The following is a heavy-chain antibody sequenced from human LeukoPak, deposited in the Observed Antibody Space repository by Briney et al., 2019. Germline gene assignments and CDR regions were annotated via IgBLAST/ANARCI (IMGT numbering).Heavy chain of an antibody. V-gene: IGHV1-24*01. Sequence: ASVKVSCKVSGYTLTELSMHWVRQAPGKGLEWMGGFDPEDGETIYAQKFQGRVTMTEDTSTDTAYMELSSLRSEDTAVYYCATDPPLRGYSGYDWDYWGQGTLVTVSS. CDR1: GYTLTELS. CDR2: FDPEDGET. CDR3: ATDPPLRGYSGYDWDY. D-gene: IGHD5-12*01. J-gene: IGHJ4*02.